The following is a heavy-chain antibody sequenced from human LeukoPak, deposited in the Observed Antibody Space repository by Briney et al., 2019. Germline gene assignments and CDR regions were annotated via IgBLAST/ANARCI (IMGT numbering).Heavy chain of an antibody. Sequence: PGGSLRLSCAASGFTFSNYWMSRVRQAPGKGLEWEANIKQDGSENYYVDSVKGRFTISRDNAKNSLYLQMNSLRAEDTAVYYCARDRAGTFDYWGQGTLVTVSS. J-gene: IGHJ4*02. V-gene: IGHV3-7*03. D-gene: IGHD3-10*01. CDR3: ARDRAGTFDY. CDR2: IKQDGSEN. CDR1: GFTFSNYW.